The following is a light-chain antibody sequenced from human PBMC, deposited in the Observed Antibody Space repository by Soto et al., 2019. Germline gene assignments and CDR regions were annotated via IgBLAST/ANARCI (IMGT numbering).Light chain of an antibody. CDR2: GAS. CDR1: PSVSGSN. V-gene: IGKV3-20*01. Sequence: EIVLAQSPGTLTLSPGESATLSCRASPSVSGSNLAWYQQKPGQAPRLLIYGASSRATGIPDRFSGSGSGTDFTLTISRLEPEDFAVYYCHQYDSWTFGQGTKVDIK. CDR3: HQYDSWT. J-gene: IGKJ1*01.